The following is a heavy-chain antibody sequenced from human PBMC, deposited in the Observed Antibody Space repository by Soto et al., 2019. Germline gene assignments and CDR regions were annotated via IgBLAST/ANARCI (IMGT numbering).Heavy chain of an antibody. J-gene: IGHJ5*02. D-gene: IGHD6-13*01. V-gene: IGHV1-69*04. CDR3: ARDVAAANNWFDP. CDR1: GGTFSSYT. CDR2: IIPILGIA. Sequence: SVKVSCKASGGTFSSYTISWVRQAPGQGLEWMGRIIPILGIANYAQKFQGRVTITADKSTSTAYMELSSLRSEDTAVYYCARDVAAANNWFDPWGQGTLVTVSS.